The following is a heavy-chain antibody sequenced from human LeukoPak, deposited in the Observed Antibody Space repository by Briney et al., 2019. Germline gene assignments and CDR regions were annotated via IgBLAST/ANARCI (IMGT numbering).Heavy chain of an antibody. CDR2: IKQDGSEK. CDR1: GFTFSSYW. CDR3: ARWDSRDGDYENNYYYYYGMGV. V-gene: IGHV3-7*01. D-gene: IGHD4-17*01. Sequence: GGSLRLSCAASGFTFSSYWMSWVRQAPGKGLEWVANIKQDGSEKYYVDSVKGRFTISRDNAKNSLYLQMNSLRAEDTAVYYCARWDSRDGDYENNYYYYYGMGVWGQGTTVTVSS. J-gene: IGHJ6*02.